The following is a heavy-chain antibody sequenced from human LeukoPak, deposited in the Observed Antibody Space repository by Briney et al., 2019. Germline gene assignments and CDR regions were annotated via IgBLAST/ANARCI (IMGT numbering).Heavy chain of an antibody. Sequence: SETLSLTCTVSGGSISSYYRSWIRQPAGRGLEWIGRIYTSGSTNYNPSLKSRVTMSVDTSKNQFSLKLSSVTAADTAVYYCATYYYDSSGYYSDWYFDLWGRGTLVTVSS. CDR3: ATYYYDSSGYYSDWYFDL. CDR1: GGSISSYY. J-gene: IGHJ2*01. D-gene: IGHD3-22*01. CDR2: IYTSGST. V-gene: IGHV4-4*07.